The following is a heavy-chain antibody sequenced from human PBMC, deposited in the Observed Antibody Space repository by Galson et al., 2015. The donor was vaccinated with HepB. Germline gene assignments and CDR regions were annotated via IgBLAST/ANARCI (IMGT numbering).Heavy chain of an antibody. Sequence: SLRLSCAASGFTFSSYSMNWVRQAPGEGLEWVSSISSSSSYIYYADSVKGRFTISRDNAKNSLYLQMNSLRAEDTAVYYCARGPVGYYDSFLHAFDIWGQGTMVTVSS. V-gene: IGHV3-21*01. D-gene: IGHD3-22*01. CDR2: ISSSSSYI. J-gene: IGHJ3*02. CDR1: GFTFSSYS. CDR3: ARGPVGYYDSFLHAFDI.